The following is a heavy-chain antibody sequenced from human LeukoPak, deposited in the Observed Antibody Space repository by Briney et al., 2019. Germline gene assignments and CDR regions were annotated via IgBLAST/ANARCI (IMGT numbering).Heavy chain of an antibody. CDR3: ARSLSGSGPLFDY. CDR2: VSYSGST. D-gene: IGHD1-26*01. CDR1: GGSVSSGTYY. V-gene: IGHV4-61*01. J-gene: IGHJ4*02. Sequence: SPSETLSLTCTVSGGSVSSGTYYWNWIRQPPGKGLEWIGCVSYSGSTNCNPSLKSRVTISVDTSKNQFSLKLSSVTAADTAVYYCARSLSGSGPLFDYWGQGTLVTVSS.